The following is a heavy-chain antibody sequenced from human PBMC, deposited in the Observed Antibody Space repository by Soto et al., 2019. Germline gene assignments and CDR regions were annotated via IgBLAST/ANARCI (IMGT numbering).Heavy chain of an antibody. CDR2: IKQDGSEK. CDR1: GFTFSSYW. J-gene: IGHJ4*02. Sequence: EVQLVESGGGLVQPGGSLRLSCAASGFTFSSYWMSWVRQAPGKGLEWVANIKQDGSEKYYVDSVKGRFTISRDNAKNSLYPQMNSLRAEDTAVYYCARGTYGDYGGGCFDYWGQGTLVTVSS. D-gene: IGHD4-17*01. V-gene: IGHV3-7*01. CDR3: ARGTYGDYGGGCFDY.